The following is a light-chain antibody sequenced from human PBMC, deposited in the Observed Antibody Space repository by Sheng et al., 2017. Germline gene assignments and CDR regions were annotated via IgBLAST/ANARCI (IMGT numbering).Light chain of an antibody. CDR2: YAS. CDR1: QTINDNY. Sequence: EIVLTQSPGTLSLSPGERATLSCRASQTINDNYLAWYQQKPGQAPRLLIYYASTRATGIPDRFSGSGSETDFTLTINRLEPEDFAVYYCQQYNTWPPDYTFGQGTRLDI. J-gene: IGKJ2*01. CDR3: QQYNTWPPDYT. V-gene: IGKV3-20*01.